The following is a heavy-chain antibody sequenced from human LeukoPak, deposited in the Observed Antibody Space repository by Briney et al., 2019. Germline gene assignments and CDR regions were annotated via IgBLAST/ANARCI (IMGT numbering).Heavy chain of an antibody. CDR3: ARHMIPYYGSAPDAFDI. D-gene: IGHD3-10*01. Sequence: SETLSLTCTVSGGSISSYYWSWIRQPPGKGLEWIGYIYYSGSTNYNPSLKSRVTISVDTSKNQFSLKLSSVTAADTAVYYCARHMIPYYGSAPDAFDIWGQGTMVTVSS. CDR1: GGSISSYY. CDR2: IYYSGST. J-gene: IGHJ3*02. V-gene: IGHV4-59*08.